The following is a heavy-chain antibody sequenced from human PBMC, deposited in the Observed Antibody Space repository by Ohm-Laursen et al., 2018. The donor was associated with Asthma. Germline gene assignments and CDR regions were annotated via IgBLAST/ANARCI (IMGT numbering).Heavy chain of an antibody. CDR1: GYTFSRYS. J-gene: IGHJ1*01. D-gene: IGHD1-26*01. CDR3: ARIGPEWELPGREYSLHH. CDR2: ISTASTFI. Sequence: GSLRLSCTASGYTFSRYSVHWVRQIPGKGLEWVASISTASTFIYYADSVRGRFTTSRDNAKNLVYLQMDGLRVDDTALYYCARIGPEWELPGREYSLHHWGEGTLVTVSS. V-gene: IGHV3-21*01.